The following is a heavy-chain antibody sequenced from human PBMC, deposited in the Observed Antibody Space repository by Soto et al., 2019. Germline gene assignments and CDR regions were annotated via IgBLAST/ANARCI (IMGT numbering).Heavy chain of an antibody. J-gene: IGHJ3*02. D-gene: IGHD6-13*01. CDR3: AKSLYSSSWYGDAFDI. V-gene: IGHV1-8*01. CDR2: MNPNSGNT. CDR1: GYTFTSYD. Sequence: ASVKVSCKASGYTFTSYDINWARQATGQGLEWMGWMNPNSGNTGYAQKFQGRVTMTRNTSISTAYMELSSLRSEDTAVYYCAKSLYSSSWYGDAFDIWGQGTMVTVS.